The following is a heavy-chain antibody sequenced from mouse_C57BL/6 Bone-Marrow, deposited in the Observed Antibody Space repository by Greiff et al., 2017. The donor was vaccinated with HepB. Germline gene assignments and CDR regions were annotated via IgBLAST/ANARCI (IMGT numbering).Heavy chain of an antibody. D-gene: IGHD1-1*01. V-gene: IGHV1-22*01. CDR1: GYTFTDYN. CDR2: INPNNGGT. CDR3: ASPYGSSYVPFDY. J-gene: IGHJ2*01. Sequence: EVQLQQSGPELVKPGASVKMSCKASGYTFTDYNMHWVKQSHGKSLEWIGYINPNNGGTSYNQKFKGKATLTVNKSSSTAYLELRSLTSEDSAVYYWASPYGSSYVPFDYWGQGTTLTVSS.